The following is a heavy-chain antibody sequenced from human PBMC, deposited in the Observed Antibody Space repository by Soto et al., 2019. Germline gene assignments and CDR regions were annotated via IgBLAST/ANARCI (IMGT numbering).Heavy chain of an antibody. Sequence: PGGSWSLSCTSSVVLSLGYTMNGVRRAHGKGLEWVSSVSFRGDIYYADSPEVRFTSSRDNAKNSLDLQMNSLRAYDTAVYYCARGCSIATCYSLWGRGTLVPVS. CDR3: ARGCSIATCYSL. J-gene: IGHJ4*02. CDR1: VVLSLGYT. D-gene: IGHD2-2*01. V-gene: IGHV3-21*01. CDR2: VSFRGDI.